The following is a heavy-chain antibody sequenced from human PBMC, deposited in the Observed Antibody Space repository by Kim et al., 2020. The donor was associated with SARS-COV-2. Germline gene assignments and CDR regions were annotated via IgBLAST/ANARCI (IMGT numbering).Heavy chain of an antibody. CDR1: GYTFTSYG. CDR2: ISAYNGNT. CDR3: ARDRYFDWLLWDPYYYYGMDV. V-gene: IGHV1-18*01. J-gene: IGHJ6*02. D-gene: IGHD3-9*01. Sequence: ASVKVSCKASGYTFTSYGISWVRQAPGQGLEWMGWISAYNGNTNYAQKLQGRVTMTTDTSTSTAYMELRSLRSDDTAVYYCARDRYFDWLLWDPYYYYGMDVWGQGTTVTVSS.